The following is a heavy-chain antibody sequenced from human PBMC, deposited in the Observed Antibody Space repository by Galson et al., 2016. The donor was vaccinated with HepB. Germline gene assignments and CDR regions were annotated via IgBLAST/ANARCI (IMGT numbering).Heavy chain of an antibody. D-gene: IGHD3-10*01. CDR2: ISAAINMK. Sequence: SVKVSCKASGYTFTKFSIHWVRQAPGQRLEWMEWISAAINMKKYAEKFQGRVTISSDTSASTAYMELSSLRSEDTAVYYCARNRGSGSPFYYDMDVWGRGTTVIVSS. CDR1: GYTFTKFS. CDR3: ARNRGSGSPFYYDMDV. J-gene: IGHJ6*02. V-gene: IGHV1-3*01.